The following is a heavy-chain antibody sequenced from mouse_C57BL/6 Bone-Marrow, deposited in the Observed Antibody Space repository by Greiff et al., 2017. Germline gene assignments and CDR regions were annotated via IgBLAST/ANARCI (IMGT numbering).Heavy chain of an antibody. J-gene: IGHJ3*01. CDR3: TTPYGYEEGLVAY. V-gene: IGHV14-4*01. D-gene: IGHD2-2*01. Sequence: EVQLQQSGAELVRPGASVKLSCTASGFHIKDDYLHWVKQRPEQGLEWIGWIDPENGDTEDASKFQGKATITADTSSNPAYLQLSSLTSEDTAVYYCTTPYGYEEGLVAYWGQGTLVTVSA. CDR2: IDPENGDT. CDR1: GFHIKDDY.